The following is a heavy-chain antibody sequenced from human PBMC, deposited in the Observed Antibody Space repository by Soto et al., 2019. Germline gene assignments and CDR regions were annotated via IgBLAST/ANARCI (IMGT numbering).Heavy chain of an antibody. D-gene: IGHD4-17*01. J-gene: IGHJ4*02. V-gene: IGHV3-7*03. CDR2: IKEDGSEK. CDR1: GFTFSSYW. CDR3: AKDLDYGEYYFDY. Sequence: GGSLRLSCAASGFTFSSYWMSWVRQAPGKGLEWVANIKEDGSEKYLVDSVKGRFTISRDNAKNSLFLQMNSLRAEDTAVYYCAKDLDYGEYYFDYWGQGTLVTVSS.